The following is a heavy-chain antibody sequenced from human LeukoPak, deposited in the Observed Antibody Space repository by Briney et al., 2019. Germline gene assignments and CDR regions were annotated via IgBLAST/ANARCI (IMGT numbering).Heavy chain of an antibody. V-gene: IGHV4-61*02. CDR3: AIIAVAGSGY. Sequence: SQTLSLTCTVSGGSISSGSYYWSWIRQPAGKGLEWIGRIYTSGSTNYNPSLKSRVTISVDTSKNQFSLRLSSVTAADTAVYYCAIIAVAGSGYWGQGTLVTVSS. CDR1: GGSISSGSYY. J-gene: IGHJ4*02. D-gene: IGHD6-19*01. CDR2: IYTSGST.